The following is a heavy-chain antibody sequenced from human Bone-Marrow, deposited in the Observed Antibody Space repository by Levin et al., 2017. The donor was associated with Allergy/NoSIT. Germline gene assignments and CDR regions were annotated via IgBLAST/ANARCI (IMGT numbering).Heavy chain of an antibody. CDR2: ISYTGTT. CDR3: ARHRRKGRVVGATQYVDF. CDR1: GGSINISDYY. J-gene: IGHJ4*02. V-gene: IGHV4-39*01. Sequence: PSETLSLTCTVSGGSINISDYYWAWIRQPPGKGLEWIAAISYTGTTFNNPSLKSRVTMSVDTPKNQFSLRLRSVTAADTSMYYCARHRRKGRVVGATQYVDFWGQGTLVTVSS. D-gene: IGHD2-15*01.